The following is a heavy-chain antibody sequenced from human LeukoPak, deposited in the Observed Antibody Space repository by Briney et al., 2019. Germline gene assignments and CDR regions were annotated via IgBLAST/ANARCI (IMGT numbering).Heavy chain of an antibody. CDR2: ISNDGNNQ. CDR1: GFSFRTYG. CDR3: AKAPLRKKYSNAEYYFDS. V-gene: IGHV3-30*18. Sequence: GTSLRLSCAASGFSFRTYGMHWVRQAPGKGLEWVAVISNDGNNQFYAESEKGRLTISRDNPKNTLYLQMNSLRGEDTAVYYCAKAPLRKKYSNAEYYFDSWGQGTLVTVSS. D-gene: IGHD4-11*01. J-gene: IGHJ4*02.